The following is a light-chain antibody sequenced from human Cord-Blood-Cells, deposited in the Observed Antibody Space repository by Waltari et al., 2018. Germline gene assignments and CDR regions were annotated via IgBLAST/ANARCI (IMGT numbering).Light chain of an antibody. CDR3: SSYTSSSTRVV. J-gene: IGLJ2*01. V-gene: IGLV2-14*01. CDR1: SSDVGGYNY. CDR2: DVG. Sequence: QSALTQPASVSGSPGQSITISCTGTSSDVGGYNYVSWYQQPPGKAPKLMIYDVGNRPSGVSNRFSGSKSGNTASLTISGLQAEDEADYYCSSYTSSSTRVVFGGGTKLTVL.